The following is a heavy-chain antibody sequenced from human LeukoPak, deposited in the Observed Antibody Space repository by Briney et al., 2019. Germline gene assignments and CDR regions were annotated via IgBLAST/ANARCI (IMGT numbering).Heavy chain of an antibody. J-gene: IGHJ6*02. D-gene: IGHD3-9*01. CDR1: GGTFSSYA. V-gene: IGHV1-69*05. Sequence: ASVKVSCKASGGTFSSYAISWVRQAPGQGLEWMGGIIPIFGTANYAQKFQGRVTITTDESTSTAYMELSSLRSEDTAVYYCARDHWLLSSKTWYYYGLDVWGQGTTVTVSS. CDR3: ARDHWLLSSKTWYYYGLDV. CDR2: IIPIFGTA.